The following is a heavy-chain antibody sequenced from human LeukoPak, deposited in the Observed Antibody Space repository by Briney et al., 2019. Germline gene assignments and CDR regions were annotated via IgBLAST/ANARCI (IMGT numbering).Heavy chain of an antibody. CDR2: IKQDGSEK. CDR1: GFTFSSYW. CDR3: ARGGDFWSGYLYYFDY. Sequence: GGSLRLSCAASGFTFSSYWMSWVRQAPGKGLEGVANIKQDGSEKYYVDAVKGRFTISRDNAKNSLYLQMNSLSAEDTAVYYCARGGDFWSGYLYYFDYWGQGTLVTVSS. V-gene: IGHV3-7*01. J-gene: IGHJ4*02. D-gene: IGHD3-3*01.